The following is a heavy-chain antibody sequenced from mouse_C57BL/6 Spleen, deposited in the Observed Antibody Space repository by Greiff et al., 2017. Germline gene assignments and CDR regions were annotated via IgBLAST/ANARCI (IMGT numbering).Heavy chain of an antibody. Sequence: LVESGAELVRPGASVTLSCKASGYTFTDYEMHWVKQTPVHGLEWIGAIDPETGGTAYNQKFKGKAILTADKSSSTAYMELRSLTSEDSAVYYCTRKEDMDYWGQGTSVTVSS. CDR3: TRKEDMDY. V-gene: IGHV1-15*01. CDR1: GYTFTDYE. J-gene: IGHJ4*01. CDR2: IDPETGGT.